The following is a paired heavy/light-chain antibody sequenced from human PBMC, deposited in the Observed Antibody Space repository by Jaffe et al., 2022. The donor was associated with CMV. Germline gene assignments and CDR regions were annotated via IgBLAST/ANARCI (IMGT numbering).Light chain of an antibody. CDR3: QSYDSRLSGWV. CDR1: YSNIGAGYD. Sequence: QSVLAQPPSVSGAPGERVTISCTGSYSNIGAGYDVHWYQQLPGTAPKVLIYGNTHRPSGVPDRFSGSKSGTSASLAITGLQAEDEADYYCQSYDSRLSGWVFGGGTKLTVL. J-gene: IGLJ3*02. V-gene: IGLV1-40*01. CDR2: GNT.
Heavy chain of an antibody. CDR3: ARDFPPGTYFYDSSGYP. CDR2: IKQDGSGK. J-gene: IGHJ5*02. V-gene: IGHV3-7*03. Sequence: EVQLVESGGGLVQRGGSLRLSCVGSGFIFSDYWMSWIRQAPGKGLEWVANIKQDGSGKYYVDSVKGRFTISRDNAKNSLYLQMNSLRAEDTAVYYCARDFPPGTYFYDSSGYPWGQGTLVTVSS. CDR1: GFIFSDYW. D-gene: IGHD3-22*01.